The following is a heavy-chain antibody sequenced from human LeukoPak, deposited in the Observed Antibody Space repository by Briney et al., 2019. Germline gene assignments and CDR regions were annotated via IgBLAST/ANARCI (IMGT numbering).Heavy chain of an antibody. CDR2: ISLRGLT. CDR3: SRESGPFSPFGF. J-gene: IGHJ4*02. V-gene: IGHV4-4*02. D-gene: IGHD1-26*01. Sequence: PSGTLSLTCGVSGGSISGTNWWSWVRQPPGQGLEWIGEISLRGLTNYNPSLRSRLTMSLDESKNQVSLNLTSVTAADTAVYYCSRESGPFSPFGFWGQGTLVSVHS. CDR1: GGSISGTNW.